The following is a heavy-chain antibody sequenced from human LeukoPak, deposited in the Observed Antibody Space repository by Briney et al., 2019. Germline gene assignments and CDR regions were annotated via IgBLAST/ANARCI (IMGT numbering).Heavy chain of an antibody. CDR1: GGSISSYY. J-gene: IGHJ4*02. Sequence: PSETLSLTCTVSGGSISSYYWSWIRQAPGKGMEWIGHIYYSGSTNYNPSLASRVTISVDTSNNQFSLKLSSVTATDTALYYCARGGTDFDYWGQGTLVTVSS. D-gene: IGHD2-15*01. CDR2: IYYSGST. V-gene: IGHV4-59*08. CDR3: ARGGTDFDY.